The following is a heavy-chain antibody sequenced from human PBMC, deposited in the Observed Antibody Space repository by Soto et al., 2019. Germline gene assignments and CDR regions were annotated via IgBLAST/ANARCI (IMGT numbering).Heavy chain of an antibody. Sequence: QVQLVQSGTEVKKAGSAVKVSCKTSGYTFTTYGISWIRQAPGQGLEWIAWISVYNGDTNYAQNVQSRATMTTDTLTTTAYLELRSLRSDDTAVYYCARVYCGGDCFSGGDFDYWGQGTLVTVS. J-gene: IGHJ4*02. D-gene: IGHD2-21*01. CDR1: GYTFTTYG. V-gene: IGHV1-18*01. CDR3: ARVYCGGDCFSGGDFDY. CDR2: ISVYNGDT.